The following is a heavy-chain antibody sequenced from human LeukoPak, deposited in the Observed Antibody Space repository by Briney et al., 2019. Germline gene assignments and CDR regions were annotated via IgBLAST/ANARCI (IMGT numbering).Heavy chain of an antibody. V-gene: IGHV4-39*01. D-gene: IGHD2-2*01. J-gene: IGHJ3*02. CDR1: GGSISSSSYY. CDR3: ARQNPIVVVPAARSIGAFDI. Sequence: SETLSLTCTVSGGSISSSSYYWGWIRRPPGKGLEWIGSIYYSGSTYYNPSLKSRVTISVDTSKNQFSLKLSSVTAADTAVYYCARQNPIVVVPAARSIGAFDIWGQGTMVTVSS. CDR2: IYYSGST.